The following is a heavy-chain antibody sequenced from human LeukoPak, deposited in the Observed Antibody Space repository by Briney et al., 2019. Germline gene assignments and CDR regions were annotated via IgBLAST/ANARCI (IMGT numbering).Heavy chain of an antibody. CDR3: ARDPRGIVGANHNWFDP. Sequence: PSETLSLTCTVSGGSISSYSWSWIRQPAGKGLEWIGRIYASGSTNYNPSLKSRVTMSVDTSKSQFPLKLISVTAADTAVYYCARDPRGIVGANHNWFDPWGQGTLVTVSS. V-gene: IGHV4-4*07. D-gene: IGHD1-26*01. J-gene: IGHJ5*02. CDR2: IYASGST. CDR1: GGSISSYS.